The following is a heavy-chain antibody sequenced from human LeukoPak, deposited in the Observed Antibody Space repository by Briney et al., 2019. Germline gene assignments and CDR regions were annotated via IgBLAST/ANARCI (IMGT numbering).Heavy chain of an antibody. Sequence: SETLSLTCTVSGGSISTAYYYWDWIRQPPGKGLEWIGTIFYGGTAYYAPSLTSRVTISVDTSKNQFSLKLSSVTAADTAVYYCARLDSRGYQTWFDFWGQGILVTVSS. CDR3: ARLDSRGYQTWFDF. CDR2: IFYGGTA. CDR1: GGSISTAYYY. J-gene: IGHJ4*02. D-gene: IGHD3-22*01. V-gene: IGHV4-39*01.